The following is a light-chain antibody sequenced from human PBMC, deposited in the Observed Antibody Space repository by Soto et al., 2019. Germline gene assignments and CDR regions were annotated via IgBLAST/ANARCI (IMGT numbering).Light chain of an antibody. CDR3: SSYTTSNTRQIV. CDR2: DVS. V-gene: IGLV2-14*03. CDR1: RSDVGGYNY. Sequence: QFFLNQPASLSGSPWQAITISCIGARSDVGGYNYVSWYQHHPGKAPKLMIYDVSNRPSGVSNRFSGSKSGNTASLTISGLQPEDEADYYCSSYTTSNTRQIVFGTGTKITVL. J-gene: IGLJ1*01.